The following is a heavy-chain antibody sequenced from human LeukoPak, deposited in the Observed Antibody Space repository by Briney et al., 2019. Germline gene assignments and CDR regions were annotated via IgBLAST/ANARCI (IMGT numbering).Heavy chain of an antibody. J-gene: IGHJ4*02. CDR2: IYTSGST. D-gene: IGHD2-21*01. Sequence: SETLSLTCTVSGGSISSGSYYWNWIRQPAGKGLEWIGRIYTSGSTNYNPSLKSRVTISVDTSKNQFSLKLSSVTAADTAVYYCARGVVIAPQTFDYWGQGTLVTVSS. CDR3: ARGVVIAPQTFDY. CDR1: GGSISSGSYY. V-gene: IGHV4-61*02.